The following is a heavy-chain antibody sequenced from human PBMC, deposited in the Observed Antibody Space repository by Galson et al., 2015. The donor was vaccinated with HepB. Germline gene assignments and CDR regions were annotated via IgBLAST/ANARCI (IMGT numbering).Heavy chain of an antibody. D-gene: IGHD1-26*01. CDR3: ARETWELPTAYSFDY. CDR1: GFTFSSYT. V-gene: IGHV3-21*01. Sequence: SLRLSCAASGFTFSSYTMNWVRQAPGKGLEWVSSISSSNSYIYYADSVKGRFTISRDNAKNSLYLQMNSLRAEDTAVYYCARETWELPTAYSFDYWGQGTLVTVSS. J-gene: IGHJ4*02. CDR2: ISSSNSYI.